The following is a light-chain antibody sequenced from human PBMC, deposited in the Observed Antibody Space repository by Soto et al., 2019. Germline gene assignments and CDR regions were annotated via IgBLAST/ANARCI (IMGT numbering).Light chain of an antibody. CDR3: QQYSIWPYT. V-gene: IGKV3-15*01. CDR1: QSISSN. CDR2: GAS. J-gene: IGKJ2*01. Sequence: EIVMTQSPATLSVPRGERATLSCRASQSISSNLAWYQQKPGQAPRLLIYGASTRATGIPARFSGSGSGTEFTLTISSLQSEDFAVYYCQQYSIWPYTFGQGTKLEIK.